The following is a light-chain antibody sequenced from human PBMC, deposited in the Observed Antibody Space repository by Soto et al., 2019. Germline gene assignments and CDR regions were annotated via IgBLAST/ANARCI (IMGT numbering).Light chain of an antibody. CDR3: QQYSTYTPRT. J-gene: IGKJ1*01. Sequence: DVQMPQSPSTLSASVGDRVTITCRASQSISIWLAWYQQKPGKAPKILIYKASSLESGVPSRFSGSGSGTEFTPTISSLQPDDFATYYCQQYSTYTPRTFAQGTKVDIK. V-gene: IGKV1-5*03. CDR1: QSISIW. CDR2: KAS.